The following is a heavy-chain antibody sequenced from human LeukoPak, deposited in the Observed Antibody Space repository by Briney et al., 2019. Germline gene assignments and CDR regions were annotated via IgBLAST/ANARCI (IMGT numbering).Heavy chain of an antibody. CDR2: ISAYNGNT. CDR3: ARDSDLLHGSGYYADY. CDR1: GYTLTSYG. J-gene: IGHJ4*02. D-gene: IGHD3-3*01. Sequence: ASVKVSCKASGYTLTSYGISWVRQAPGQGLEWMGWISAYNGNTNYAQKLQGRVTMTTDTSTSTAYMELRSLRSDDTAVYYCARDSDLLHGSGYYADYWGQGTLVTVSS. V-gene: IGHV1-18*01.